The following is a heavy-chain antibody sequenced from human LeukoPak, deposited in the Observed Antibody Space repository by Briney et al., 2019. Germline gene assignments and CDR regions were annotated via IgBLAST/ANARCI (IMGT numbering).Heavy chain of an antibody. D-gene: IGHD6-19*01. CDR1: GFTFSSYM. J-gene: IGHJ4*02. CDR2: INSGSTYT. Sequence: GSLRLSCAASGFTFSSYMMNWVRQAPGKGLEWVSSINSGSTYTYYTESVKGRFTVSRDNAKNSLYLQMNSLRAEDTAVYYCARSRAIGSGWPGNYWGQGTLVTVSS. CDR3: ARSRAIGSGWPGNY. V-gene: IGHV3-21*04.